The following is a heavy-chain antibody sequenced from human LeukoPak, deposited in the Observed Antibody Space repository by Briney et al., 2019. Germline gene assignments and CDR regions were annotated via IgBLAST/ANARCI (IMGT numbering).Heavy chain of an antibody. Sequence: PGGSLRLSCAAPGFTFSSYGMHWVRQAPGKGLEWVAFIRYDGSNKYYADSVKGRFTISRDNSKNTLYLQMNSLRAEDTAVYYCAKDRKGLSYYYYMDVWGKGTTVTVSS. CDR3: AKDRKGLSYYYYMDV. V-gene: IGHV3-30*02. J-gene: IGHJ6*03. CDR1: GFTFSSYG. CDR2: IRYDGSNK.